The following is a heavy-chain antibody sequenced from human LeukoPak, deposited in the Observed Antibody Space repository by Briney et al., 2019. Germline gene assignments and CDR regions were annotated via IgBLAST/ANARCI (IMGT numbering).Heavy chain of an antibody. J-gene: IGHJ4*02. D-gene: IGHD3-22*01. CDR3: ARGSQGAGYYYGDYYFDY. CDR1: GGSISSYY. Sequence: SETLSLTCTVPGGSISSYYWSWIRQPPGKGLEWIGYIYYSGSTNYNPSLKSRVTISVDTSKNQFSLKLSSVTAADTAVYYCARGSQGAGYYYGDYYFDYWGQGTLVTVSS. V-gene: IGHV4-59*01. CDR2: IYYSGST.